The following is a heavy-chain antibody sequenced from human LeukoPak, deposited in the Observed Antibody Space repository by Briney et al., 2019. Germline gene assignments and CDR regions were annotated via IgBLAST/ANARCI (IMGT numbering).Heavy chain of an antibody. CDR1: GFTFSSYA. CDR3: ARQQQWLVLFDY. V-gene: IGHV3-30-3*01. J-gene: IGHJ4*02. CDR2: ISYDGSNK. D-gene: IGHD6-19*01. Sequence: GGSLRLSCAASGFTFSSYAMHWVRQAPGKGLEWVAVISYDGSNKYYAGSVKGRFTISRDNSKNTLYLQMNSLRAEDTAVYYCARQQQWLVLFDYWGQGTLVTVSS.